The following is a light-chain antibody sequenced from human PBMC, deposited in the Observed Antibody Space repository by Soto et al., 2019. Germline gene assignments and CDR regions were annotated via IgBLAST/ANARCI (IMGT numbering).Light chain of an antibody. Sequence: DIQMTQSPSSLSPSVGDRVTITCQASQDINKYINWYQQKPGRAPKLLIYDASNLETGVPSRFSGSGSGTDFTFTISSLQPEDIATYYCQHYDNLPLTFGGGTKVEIK. V-gene: IGKV1-33*01. CDR1: QDINKY. CDR3: QHYDNLPLT. CDR2: DAS. J-gene: IGKJ4*01.